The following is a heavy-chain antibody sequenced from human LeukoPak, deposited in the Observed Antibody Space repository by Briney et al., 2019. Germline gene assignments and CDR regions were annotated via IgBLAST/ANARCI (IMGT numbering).Heavy chain of an antibody. D-gene: IGHD2-2*01. CDR1: GYTLTELF. V-gene: IGHV1-24*01. Sequence: ASVKVPCKVSGYTLTELFMHWVRQAPGKGLEWMGGFDPEDGETIYAQKFQGRVTMTEDTSTDTAYMELSSLRSEDTAVYYCATAGSSASSSTRWNNWFDPWGQGTLVTVSS. J-gene: IGHJ5*02. CDR2: FDPEDGET. CDR3: ATAGSSASSSTRWNNWFDP.